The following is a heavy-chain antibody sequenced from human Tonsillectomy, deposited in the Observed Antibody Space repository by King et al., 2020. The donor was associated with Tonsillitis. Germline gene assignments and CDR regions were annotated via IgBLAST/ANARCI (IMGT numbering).Heavy chain of an antibody. CDR2: INPSGGST. Sequence: VQLVESGAEVKKPGASVKVSCKASGYTFTSYYMHWVRQAPGQGLEWMGIINPSGGSTSYAQKFQGRVTMTRDRSTSTVYMKLSSLRSEDTAVYYCARTQAGGYSYEPFDYWGQGTLVTVSS. CDR1: GYTFTSYY. V-gene: IGHV1-46*01. J-gene: IGHJ4*02. D-gene: IGHD5-18*01. CDR3: ARTQAGGYSYEPFDY.